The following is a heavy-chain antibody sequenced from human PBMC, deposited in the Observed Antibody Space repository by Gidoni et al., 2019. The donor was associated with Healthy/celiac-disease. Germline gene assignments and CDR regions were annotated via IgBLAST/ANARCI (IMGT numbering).Heavy chain of an antibody. CDR3: ARAGSTPYYYYYGMDV. J-gene: IGHJ6*02. D-gene: IGHD3-10*01. CDR2: ISSSGSTI. V-gene: IGHV3-48*03. Sequence: EVQFVESGGGLVQPGGARRLSCAASGFTFSSYEMNWVRQAPGKGLEWVSYISSSGSTIYYADSVTSRFTISRDNAKNSLYLQMNSLGAEDTAVYYCARAGSTPYYYYYGMDVWGQGTTVTVSS. CDR1: GFTFSSYE.